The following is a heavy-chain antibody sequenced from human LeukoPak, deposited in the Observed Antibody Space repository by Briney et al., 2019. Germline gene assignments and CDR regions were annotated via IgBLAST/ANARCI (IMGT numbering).Heavy chain of an antibody. CDR2: IYYSGST. V-gene: IGHV4-39*07. Sequence: TETLSLSCTVSGGSISSSSYYWGWIRQPPGKGLEWIGSIYYSGSTYYNPSLKSRVTISVDTSKNQFSLKLSSVTAADTAVYYCARDRPRLRGYSYGYYYYMDVWGKGTTVTVSS. CDR1: GGSISSSSYY. D-gene: IGHD5-18*01. CDR3: ARDRPRLRGYSYGYYYYMDV. J-gene: IGHJ6*03.